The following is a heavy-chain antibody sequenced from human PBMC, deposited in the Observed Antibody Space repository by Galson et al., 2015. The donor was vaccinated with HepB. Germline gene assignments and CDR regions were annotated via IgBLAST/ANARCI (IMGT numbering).Heavy chain of an antibody. CDR2: IKSKTDGGTT. CDR1: GFTFSNAW. V-gene: IGHV3-15*01. D-gene: IGHD3-9*01. J-gene: IGHJ4*02. Sequence: SLRLSCAASGFTFSNAWMSWVRQAPGKGLEWVGRIKSKTDGGTTDYADSVKGRLTISRDNSKNTLYLQMHSLRVEDTAVYHCAKDTPAYDDILPAYYNRLDYWGQGTLVTVSS. CDR3: AKDTPAYDDILPAYYNRLDY.